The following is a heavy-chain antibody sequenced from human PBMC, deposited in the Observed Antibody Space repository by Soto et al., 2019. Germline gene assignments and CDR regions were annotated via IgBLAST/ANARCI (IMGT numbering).Heavy chain of an antibody. CDR3: AKDLAGSRFDY. Sequence: GSLRLSCAASGITFSSYGMHWVRQAPGKGLEWVAVISYDGSNKYYADSVKGRFTISRDNSKNTLYLQMNSLRAEDTAVYYCAKDLAGSRFDYWGQGTLVTVSS. CDR1: GITFSSYG. V-gene: IGHV3-30*18. D-gene: IGHD1-26*01. CDR2: ISYDGSNK. J-gene: IGHJ4*02.